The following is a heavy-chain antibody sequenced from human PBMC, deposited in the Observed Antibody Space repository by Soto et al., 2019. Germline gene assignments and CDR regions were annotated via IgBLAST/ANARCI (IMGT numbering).Heavy chain of an antibody. CDR3: ARLFYYDTSGSYYYFDY. V-gene: IGHV4-31*03. J-gene: IGHJ4*02. CDR1: GGSINSGGYY. CDR2: IYYNGNT. D-gene: IGHD3-22*01. Sequence: SETLSLTCTVSGGSINSGGYYWSWIRQHPGKSLEWIGSIYYNGNTYYNPSLKSRITISLDTSINQFSLKLSSVTAADTAVYYCARLFYYDTSGSYYYFDYWGQGTLVTVSS.